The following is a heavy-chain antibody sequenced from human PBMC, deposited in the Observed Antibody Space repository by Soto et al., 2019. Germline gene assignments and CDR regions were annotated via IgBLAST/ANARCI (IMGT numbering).Heavy chain of an antibody. J-gene: IGHJ4*02. Sequence: GASVKVSCKTSGYTFTSYTLHWVRQAPGQGLEWMGWINAGNGREKYSQRFQDRVSLSTDKSATTAYMELRSLRSEDTAVYYCAGGGGWVEEASFDSWGQGTQVTVSS. CDR3: AGGGGWVEEASFDS. CDR2: INAGNGRE. CDR1: GYTFTSYT. V-gene: IGHV1-3*01. D-gene: IGHD1-26*01.